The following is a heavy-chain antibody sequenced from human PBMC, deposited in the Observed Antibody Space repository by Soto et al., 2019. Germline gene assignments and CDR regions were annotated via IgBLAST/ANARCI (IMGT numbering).Heavy chain of an antibody. V-gene: IGHV1-69*12. Sequence: QVQLVQSGAEVKKPGSSVKVSCKASGGTFSSYAISWVRQAPGQGLEWMGGIIPIFGTANYAQKFQGRVTITADESTSTAYMELSSLRSEDTAVYYCARDRGPPLNGITGTTLYSVNLDYWGQGTLVTVSS. CDR3: ARDRGPPLNGITGTTLYSVNLDY. CDR1: GGTFSSYA. CDR2: IIPIFGTA. D-gene: IGHD1-7*01. J-gene: IGHJ4*02.